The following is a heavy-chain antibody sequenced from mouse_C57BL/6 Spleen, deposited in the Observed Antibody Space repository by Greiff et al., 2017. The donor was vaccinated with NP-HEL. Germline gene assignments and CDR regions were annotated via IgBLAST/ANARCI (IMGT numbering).Heavy chain of an antibody. CDR3: ARGGDTTVVFDY. CDR2: IDPSDSYT. CDR1: GYTFTSYW. D-gene: IGHD1-1*01. V-gene: IGHV1-69*01. Sequence: QXQLQQSGAELVMPGASVKLSCKASGYTFTSYWMHWVKQRPGQGLEWIGEIDPSDSYTNYNQKFKGKSTLTVDKSSSTAYMQLSSLTSEDSAVYYCARGGDTTVVFDYWGQGTTLTVSS. J-gene: IGHJ2*01.